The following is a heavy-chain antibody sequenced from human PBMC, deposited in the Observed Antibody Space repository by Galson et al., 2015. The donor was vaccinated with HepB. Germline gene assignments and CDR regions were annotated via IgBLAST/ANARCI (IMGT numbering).Heavy chain of an antibody. CDR2: IRSDRSGE. D-gene: IGHD6-19*01. J-gene: IGHJ4*02. V-gene: IGHV3-30*02. CDR3: AKVAGGWETFDY. CDR1: GFTLSSYG. Sequence: SLRLSCAASGFTLSSYGMHWVRQAPAKGLEWVAFIRSDRSGEYYTDSVKGRFTISRDNSKNTLYLQMNGVRAEDTAVYYCAKVAGGWETFDYWGQGTLVTVTS.